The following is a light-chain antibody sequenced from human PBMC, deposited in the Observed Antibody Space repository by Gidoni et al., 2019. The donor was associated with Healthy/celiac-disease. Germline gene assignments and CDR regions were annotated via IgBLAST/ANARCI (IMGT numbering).Light chain of an antibody. CDR3: QQ. V-gene: IGKV3-20*01. J-gene: IGKJ4*01. CDR1: QSVSSSY. Sequence: EIVLTQSPGTLSLSPGERATLSCRAIQSVSSSYLAWYQQKLGQAPRLLIYGASSRATGIPDRFSGSGSGTDFTLTLSILEPEDFAVYYCQQFGG. CDR2: GAS.